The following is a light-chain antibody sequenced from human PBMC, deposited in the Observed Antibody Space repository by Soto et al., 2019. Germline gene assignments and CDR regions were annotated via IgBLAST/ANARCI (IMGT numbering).Light chain of an antibody. V-gene: IGKV3-20*01. J-gene: IGKJ5*01. CDR1: QSVSSSY. CDR2: GAS. CDR3: QQYGNSTSIT. Sequence: EIVLTQSPGTLSLSPGERATLSCRAGQSVSSSYLAWYQQKPGQAPRLLIYGASSRATGIPDRFSGSGSGTDFSLTISRLEPEDFAVFYCQQYGNSTSITLGQGTRLEIK.